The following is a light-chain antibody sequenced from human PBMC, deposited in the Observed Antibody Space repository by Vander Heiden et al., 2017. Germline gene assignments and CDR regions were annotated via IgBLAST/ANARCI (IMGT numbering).Light chain of an antibody. CDR2: GAS. CDR3: QQYNNWPPLT. V-gene: IGKV3-15*01. J-gene: IGKJ4*01. CDR1: QSVSSY. Sequence: EIVMTQSPATLSVCPGERATLSCRASQSVSSYLAWYQQKPGQAPRLLIYGASTRATGIPARFSGSGSGTEFTLTISSLQSEDFAVYYCQQYNNWPPLTFGGGTKVEIK.